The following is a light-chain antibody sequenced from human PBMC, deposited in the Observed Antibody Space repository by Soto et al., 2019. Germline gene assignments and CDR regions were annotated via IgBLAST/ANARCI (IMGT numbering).Light chain of an antibody. CDR2: DVS. CDR1: SSDVGGYNY. V-gene: IGLV2-14*01. Sequence: QSVLTQPASVSGSPGQSITISCTGTSSDVGGYNYVSWYQQHPGKAPKLMIYDVSNRPSGVSNRFSGSKSGNTASLTISGLQAEDEADYYCSSYTSSSTSVLFGGGTSSPS. CDR3: SSYTSSSTSVL. J-gene: IGLJ2*01.